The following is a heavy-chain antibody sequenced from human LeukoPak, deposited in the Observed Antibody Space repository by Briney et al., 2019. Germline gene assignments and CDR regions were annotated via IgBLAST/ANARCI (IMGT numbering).Heavy chain of an antibody. CDR3: AKVLWTTVTARSLFDY. J-gene: IGHJ4*02. CDR1: GFTFSSYG. Sequence: PGGSLRLSCAASGFTFSSYGMHWVRQAPGKGLEWVAVISYDGSNKYYADSVKGRFTISRDNSKNTLYLQMNSLRAEDTAVYYCAKVLWTTVTARSLFDYWGQGTLVTVSS. V-gene: IGHV3-30*18. D-gene: IGHD4-17*01. CDR2: ISYDGSNK.